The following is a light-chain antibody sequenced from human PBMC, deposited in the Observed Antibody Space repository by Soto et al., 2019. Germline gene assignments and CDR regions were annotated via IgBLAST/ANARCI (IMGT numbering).Light chain of an antibody. CDR2: GAS. J-gene: IGKJ4*02. CDR3: QQYYNWPLT. V-gene: IGKV3-15*01. CDR1: RSVSTR. Sequence: EILMTQSPAPLSVSPGETVTFSCRASRSVSTRLAWYQHKPGQAPRLLISGASNGATGIPPKFSGSGAGTELTLSVDSLQSDDIAVYYCQQYYNWPLTFGGGTKVEIK.